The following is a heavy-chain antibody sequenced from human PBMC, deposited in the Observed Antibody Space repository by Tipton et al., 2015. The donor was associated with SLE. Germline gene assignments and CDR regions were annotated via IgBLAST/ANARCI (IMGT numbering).Heavy chain of an antibody. J-gene: IGHJ4*02. CDR2: FFHSGST. D-gene: IGHD3-22*01. V-gene: IGHV4-38-2*02. CDR3: ARGGTYHDSSGNIDY. Sequence: TLSLTCTVSGYSISSGYYWAWIRQPPGKRLEWIGSFFHSGSTYYNPSLNSRVSMSFDTSKNQFSLKLSSVTAADTAVYYCARGGTYHDSSGNIDYWGQGTLVTASS. CDR1: GYSISSGYY.